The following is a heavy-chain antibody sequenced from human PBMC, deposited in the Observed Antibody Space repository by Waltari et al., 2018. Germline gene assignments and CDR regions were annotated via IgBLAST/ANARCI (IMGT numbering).Heavy chain of an antibody. CDR1: GGSFSSYA. V-gene: IGHV1-69*04. CDR3: ARVRGRPTVTSYYFDY. D-gene: IGHD4-17*01. CDR2: IIPILGIA. J-gene: IGHJ4*02. Sequence: QVQLVQSGAEVKKPGSSVKVSCKASGGSFSSYAISWVRQAHGHGLEWMGGIIPILGIANYAQKFQGRVTITADESTSTAYMELSSLRSEDTAVYYCARVRGRPTVTSYYFDYWGQGTLVTVSS.